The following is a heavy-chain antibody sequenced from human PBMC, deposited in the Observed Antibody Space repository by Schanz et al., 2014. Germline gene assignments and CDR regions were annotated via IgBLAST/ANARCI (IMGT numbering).Heavy chain of an antibody. CDR2: VKQDGIEK. J-gene: IGHJ4*02. CDR1: GFTFSGYW. CDR3: ARGTCSSSTCYIIYFDY. D-gene: IGHD2-2*02. V-gene: IGHV3-7*01. Sequence: VYLVQSGGGVVQPGRSLRLSCAASGFTFSGYWMSWVRQAPGKGPEWLANVKQDGIEKYYLESVRGRFTISRDNAKNSLYLQLNSLTAEDTAVYYCARGTCSSSTCYIIYFDYWGQGALVTVSS.